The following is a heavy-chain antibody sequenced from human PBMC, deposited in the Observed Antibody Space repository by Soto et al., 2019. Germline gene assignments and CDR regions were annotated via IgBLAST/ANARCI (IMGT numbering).Heavy chain of an antibody. Sequence: QVQLVQSGAEVKKPGSSVKVSCKASGGTFSSYAISWVRQAPGQGLEWMGGIIPIFGTANYAQKFQGRVTITADESTSTAYMELSSLRSEDTAVYYCADGAVAGTIYYYGMDAWGQGTTVTVSS. CDR3: ADGAVAGTIYYYGMDA. CDR1: GGTFSSYA. D-gene: IGHD6-19*01. V-gene: IGHV1-69*01. J-gene: IGHJ6*02. CDR2: IIPIFGTA.